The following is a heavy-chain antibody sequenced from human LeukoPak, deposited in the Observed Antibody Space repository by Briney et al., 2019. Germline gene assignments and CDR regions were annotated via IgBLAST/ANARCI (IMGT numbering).Heavy chain of an antibody. Sequence: ASVKVSCKASGYTFTSYGISWVRQAPGQGLEWMGWMNPNSGNTGYAQKFQGRVTITRNTSISTAYMELSSLRSEDTAVYYCARRVISGWYNWFDPWGQGTLVTVSS. D-gene: IGHD6-19*01. CDR2: MNPNSGNT. CDR3: ARRVISGWYNWFDP. CDR1: GYTFTSYG. J-gene: IGHJ5*02. V-gene: IGHV1-8*03.